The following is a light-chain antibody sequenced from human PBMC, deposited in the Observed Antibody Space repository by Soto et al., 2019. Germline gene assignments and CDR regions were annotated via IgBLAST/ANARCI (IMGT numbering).Light chain of an antibody. CDR1: NIGSKN. J-gene: IGLJ2*01. CDR3: QVWDSSTV. Sequence: SYEQTQPLSVSVALGQTARITCGGNNIGSKNVHWYQQKPGQAPVLVIYRDSNRPSGIPERFSGSNSGNTATLTINRAQVGYEADYYCQVWDSSTVFGGGTKLTVL. CDR2: RDS. V-gene: IGLV3-9*01.